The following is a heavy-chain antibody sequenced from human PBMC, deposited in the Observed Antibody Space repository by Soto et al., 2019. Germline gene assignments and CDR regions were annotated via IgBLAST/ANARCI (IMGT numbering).Heavy chain of an antibody. CDR1: GDSITNSRW. Sequence: QVQLQESGPGLVKPSGTLSLTCAVSGDSITNSRWWTWVRQPPGKGLEWIGDILHSGETNYNPSLKSQVFISVDKSQNQFSLRVSSVTAADTAVYYCAYSTGWYRHDVWGQGTLVTVSS. D-gene: IGHD6-19*01. CDR3: AYSTGWYRHDV. CDR2: ILHSGET. J-gene: IGHJ3*01. V-gene: IGHV4-4*02.